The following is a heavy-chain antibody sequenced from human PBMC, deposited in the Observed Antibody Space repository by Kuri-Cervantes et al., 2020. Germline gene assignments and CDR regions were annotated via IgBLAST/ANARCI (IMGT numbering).Heavy chain of an antibody. Sequence: GGSLRLSCAASGFTFSSYSMNWVRQTPGKGLEWVAFIRYDGTNKYYADSVKGRFTISRDNSKNALYLQMNSLRAEDTAVYYCARGGPGSSGYYFDYWGQGTLVTVSS. CDR1: GFTFSSYS. V-gene: IGHV3-30*02. CDR3: ARGGPGSSGYYFDY. J-gene: IGHJ4*02. D-gene: IGHD3-22*01. CDR2: IRYDGTNK.